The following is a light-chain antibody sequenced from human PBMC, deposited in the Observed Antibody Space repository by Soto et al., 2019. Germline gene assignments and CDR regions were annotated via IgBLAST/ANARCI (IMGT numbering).Light chain of an antibody. CDR2: EVT. Sequence: QSVLTQPASVSGSPGQSITISCTGTDSDIGGYNYVSWYQHHPGKAPKLMIYEVTNRPSGVSDRFSASKSGNTASLTISGLQAEDEADYYCNSFRVSHLYVFGTGTKLTVL. CDR1: DSDIGGYNY. J-gene: IGLJ1*01. CDR3: NSFRVSHLYV. V-gene: IGLV2-14*01.